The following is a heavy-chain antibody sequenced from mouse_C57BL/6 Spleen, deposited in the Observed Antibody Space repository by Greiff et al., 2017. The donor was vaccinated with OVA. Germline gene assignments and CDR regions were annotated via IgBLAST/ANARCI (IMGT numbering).Heavy chain of an antibody. D-gene: IGHD2-2*01. Sequence: EVQRVESGGGLVKPGGSLKLSCAASGFTFSSYAMSWVRQTPEKRLEWVATISDGGSYTYYPDNVKGRFTISRDNAKNNLYLQMSHLKSEDTAMYYCARAFMVTDYYAMDYWGQGTSVTVSS. CDR3: ARAFMVTDYYAMDY. J-gene: IGHJ4*01. CDR1: GFTFSSYA. V-gene: IGHV5-4*01. CDR2: ISDGGSYT.